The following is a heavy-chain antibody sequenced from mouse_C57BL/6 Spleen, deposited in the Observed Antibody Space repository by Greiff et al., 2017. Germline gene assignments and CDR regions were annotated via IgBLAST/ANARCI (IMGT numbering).Heavy chain of an antibody. Sequence: QVQLKESGPGLLQSSQTLSLTCSFSGFSLSTSGMGVSWIRQPSGQGLVWLAHIYWDDDKRYNPSLKSRLTISEDTSRNPVFLKITSVDTADTATYYCARSPGDWYFDVWGTGTTVTVSS. V-gene: IGHV8-12*01. CDR3: ARSPGDWYFDV. CDR1: GFSLSTSGMG. CDR2: IYWDDDK. J-gene: IGHJ1*03.